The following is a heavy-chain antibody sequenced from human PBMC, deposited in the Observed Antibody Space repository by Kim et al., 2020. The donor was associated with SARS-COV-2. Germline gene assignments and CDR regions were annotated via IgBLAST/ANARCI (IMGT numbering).Heavy chain of an antibody. Sequence: SETLSLTCAVYGGSFSGYYWSWIRQPPGKGLEWIGEINHSGSTNYNPSLKSRVTISVDTSKNQFSLKLSSVTAADTAVYYCARENRKGYSSSWVGAFDIWGQGTMVTVSS. V-gene: IGHV4-34*01. D-gene: IGHD6-13*01. CDR3: ARENRKGYSSSWVGAFDI. CDR1: GGSFSGYY. CDR2: INHSGST. J-gene: IGHJ3*02.